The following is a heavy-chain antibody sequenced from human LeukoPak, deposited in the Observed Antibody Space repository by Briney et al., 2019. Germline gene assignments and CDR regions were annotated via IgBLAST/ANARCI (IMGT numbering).Heavy chain of an antibody. V-gene: IGHV1-2*02. D-gene: IGHD6-19*01. Sequence: ASVKVSCKAPGYTFTGSYIHWVRQAPGKGLEWMGWINPDSGVTKYAQNLQGRVTMTRDTSISTASMEMRSLKSDDTAVYYCSRDFGSSSAWYEFDYWGQGTLVTVSS. CDR3: SRDFGSSSAWYEFDY. CDR1: GYTFTGSY. J-gene: IGHJ4*02. CDR2: INPDSGVT.